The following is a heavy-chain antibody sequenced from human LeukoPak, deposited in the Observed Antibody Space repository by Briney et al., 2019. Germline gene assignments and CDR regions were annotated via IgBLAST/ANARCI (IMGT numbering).Heavy chain of an antibody. CDR3: ARVRDRRYYGMDV. Sequence: ASVKVSCKASGYTFTSYGISWVRQAPGQGLEWMGWISAYNGNTNYAQKLQGRVTMTTDTSTSTAYMELRSRRSDDTAVYYCARVRDRRYYGMDVWGQGTTVTVSS. CDR1: GYTFTSYG. J-gene: IGHJ6*02. CDR2: ISAYNGNT. V-gene: IGHV1-18*01.